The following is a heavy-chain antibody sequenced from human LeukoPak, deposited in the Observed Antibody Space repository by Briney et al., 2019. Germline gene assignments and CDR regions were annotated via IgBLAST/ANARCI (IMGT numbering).Heavy chain of an antibody. CDR1: GFTVSNNY. CDR2: LYSGGNT. Sequence: PGGSLRLSCAASGFTVSNNYMSWVRQAPGKGLEWVSVLYSGGNTYYTDSVKGRFAISRDYSRNTVYLQMNSLRAEDTAVYYCAREPSFWSGYTTWGQGTLVTVSS. J-gene: IGHJ5*02. D-gene: IGHD3-3*01. V-gene: IGHV3-53*01. CDR3: AREPSFWSGYTT.